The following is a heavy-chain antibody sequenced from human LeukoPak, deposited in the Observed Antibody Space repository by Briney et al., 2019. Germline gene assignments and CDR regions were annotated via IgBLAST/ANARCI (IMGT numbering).Heavy chain of an antibody. CDR2: ISGYNGNS. CDR3: ARGQGKRLLYPDY. CDR1: GYTFISYG. J-gene: IGHJ4*02. V-gene: IGHV1-18*01. Sequence: GASVKVSCKASGYTFISYGVTWMRQTPGQGLEWMGWISGYNGNSDYAQKFQGRVTMTTDTSTSTAYMELRSLRSDDTAVYYCARGQGKRLLYPDYWGQGTLVTVSS. D-gene: IGHD2-2*02.